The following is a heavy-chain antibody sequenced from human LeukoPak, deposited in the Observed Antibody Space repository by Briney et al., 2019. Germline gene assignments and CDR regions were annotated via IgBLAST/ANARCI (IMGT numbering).Heavy chain of an antibody. Sequence: PGGSLRLSCAASGFTFSSYAMSWVRQAPGKGPEWVSAISGSGGSTYYADSVKGRFTISRDNSKNTLYLQMNSLRAEDTAVYYCAKDPIAVTGTRGFDYWGQGTLVTVSS. D-gene: IGHD6-19*01. J-gene: IGHJ4*02. V-gene: IGHV3-23*01. CDR1: GFTFSSYA. CDR3: AKDPIAVTGTRGFDY. CDR2: ISGSGGST.